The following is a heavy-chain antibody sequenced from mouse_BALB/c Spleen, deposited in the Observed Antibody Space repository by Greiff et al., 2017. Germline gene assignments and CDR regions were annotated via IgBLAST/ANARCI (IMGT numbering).Heavy chain of an antibody. CDR1: GYTFTSYW. D-gene: IGHD4-1*01. V-gene: IGHV1-87*01. CDR2: IYPGDGDT. J-gene: IGHJ2*01. Sequence: QVQLQQSGAELARPGASVKLSCKASGYTFTSYWMQWVKQRPGQGLEWIGAIYPGDGDTRYTQKFKGKATLTADKSSSTAYMQLSSLASEDSAVYYCARLRLGEGSYYFDYWGQGTTLTVSS. CDR3: ARLRLGEGSYYFDY.